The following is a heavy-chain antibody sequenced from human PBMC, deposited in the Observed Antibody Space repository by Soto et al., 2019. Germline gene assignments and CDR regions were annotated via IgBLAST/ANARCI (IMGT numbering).Heavy chain of an antibody. J-gene: IGHJ4*02. V-gene: IGHV3-48*01. D-gene: IGHD2-2*01. CDR1: GFTFSSYS. CDR3: AIAPTTNSTTYRPRAFDY. Sequence: EVQLVASGGGLIQPGASLRLSCAASGFTFSSYSMNWVRHAPGKGLEWVSYISSTSSTIYYADSVKGRFTMSRDNAKNSLYQQMDTLTVEYTAVYYCAIAPTTNSTTYRPRAFDYWGKGTLVTVSS. CDR2: ISSTSSTI.